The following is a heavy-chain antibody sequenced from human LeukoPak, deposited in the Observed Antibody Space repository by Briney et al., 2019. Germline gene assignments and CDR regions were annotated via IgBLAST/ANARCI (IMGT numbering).Heavy chain of an antibody. J-gene: IGHJ4*02. CDR2: ADSTGT. D-gene: IGHD3-22*01. CDR1: GFTVDGYA. V-gene: IGHV3-43*02. CDR3: TSGAYYNDY. Sequence: GGSLRLSCAASGFTVDGYAVHWVRQAPGKGLEWVSRADSTGTYYADSVKGRFTISRDNAKNTLYMQMNSLRAEDTAVYYCTSGAYYNDYWGQGTLVTVSS.